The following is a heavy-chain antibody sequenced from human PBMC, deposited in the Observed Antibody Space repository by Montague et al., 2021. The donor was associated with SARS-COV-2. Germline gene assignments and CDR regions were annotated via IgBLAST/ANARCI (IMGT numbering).Heavy chain of an antibody. CDR3: ARGAPGY. CDR2: SNYGGST. Sequence: SETLSLTCAVYGGSFSDYHWTWIRQCPGQGLEWVGHSNYGGSTKYNSSLKRRVTISIDTSKNQYSLKLTLVTAADTAEYYCARGAPGYWGQGTLVTVSS. V-gene: IGHV4-34*01. CDR1: GGSFSDYH. J-gene: IGHJ4*02. D-gene: IGHD1-1*01.